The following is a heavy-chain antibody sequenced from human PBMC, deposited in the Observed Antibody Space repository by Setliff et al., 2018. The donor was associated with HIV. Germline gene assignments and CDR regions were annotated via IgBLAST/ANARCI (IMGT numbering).Heavy chain of an antibody. Sequence: PGGSLRLSCAASGFTFDDYAMHWVRQAPGKGLEWVSGISWNSGSIGYADSVKGRFTISGDNAKNSLYLQMNSLRAEDTALYYCAKDGWELLRWDFDLWGRGTLVTVSS. J-gene: IGHJ2*01. CDR2: ISWNSGSI. CDR1: GFTFDDYA. D-gene: IGHD1-26*01. CDR3: AKDGWELLRWDFDL. V-gene: IGHV3-9*01.